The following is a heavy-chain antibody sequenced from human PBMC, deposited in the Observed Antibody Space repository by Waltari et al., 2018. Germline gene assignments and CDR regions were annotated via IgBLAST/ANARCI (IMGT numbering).Heavy chain of an antibody. J-gene: IGHJ4*02. CDR2: IKQDGSEK. D-gene: IGHD4-4*01. CDR3: FASNSIDF. Sequence: VQVVESGGGLVQPGGSLRLSCAASGFTFSNYLMLWVSQAQGKGLEWVANIKQDGSEKYYVDSVRGRFTISRDNAKNSLFLQMTSLRADDTAVYYCFASNSIDFWGQGIVVTVSS. CDR1: GFTFSNYL. V-gene: IGHV3-7*01.